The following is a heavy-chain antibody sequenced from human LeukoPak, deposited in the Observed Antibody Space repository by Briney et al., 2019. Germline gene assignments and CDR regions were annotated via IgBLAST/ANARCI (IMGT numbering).Heavy chain of an antibody. V-gene: IGHV4-4*07. CDR1: GGSISSYY. J-gene: IGHJ3*02. CDR2: IYTSGST. D-gene: IGHD3-22*01. Sequence: SETLSLTCTVSGGSISSYYWSWIRQPAGKGLEWIGRIYTSGSTNYNPSLKSRVTMSVDTSKNQFSLKLSSVTAAGTAVYYCARDAYYYDSSGYLIWGQGTMVTVSS. CDR3: ARDAYYYDSSGYLI.